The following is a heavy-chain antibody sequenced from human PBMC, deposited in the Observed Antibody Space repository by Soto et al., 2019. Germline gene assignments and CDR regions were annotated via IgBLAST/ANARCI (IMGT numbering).Heavy chain of an antibody. V-gene: IGHV1-69*01. D-gene: IGHD5-18*01. CDR2: LVPQFGTP. J-gene: IGHJ4*02. CDR3: ARQNRDTPMVPFDV. CDR1: RGTFNRYA. Sequence: QVQLVQSGAEVKKPGSSVKVSCLAARGTFNRYAINWVRQAPGHGLGWLGALVPQFGTPNYAQKFQDRVTIVADESTNTTSMELRGLTSDDTAVYYCARQNRDTPMVPFDVWGQGTLVTVSS.